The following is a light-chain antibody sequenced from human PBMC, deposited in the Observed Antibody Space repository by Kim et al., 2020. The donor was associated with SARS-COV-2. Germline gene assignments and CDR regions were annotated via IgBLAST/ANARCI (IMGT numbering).Light chain of an antibody. CDR1: QSPNHNP. Sequence: SPGVRPTVYSRLSQSPNHNPIACYQPRHRQHPRLLIYGAHLRATGSPARVSGSGCGTDFPLNISRIESGDSAVYYCLQYSTSPRTCGLGTKVDIK. J-gene: IGKJ1*01. CDR3: LQYSTSPRT. V-gene: IGKV3-20*01. CDR2: GAH.